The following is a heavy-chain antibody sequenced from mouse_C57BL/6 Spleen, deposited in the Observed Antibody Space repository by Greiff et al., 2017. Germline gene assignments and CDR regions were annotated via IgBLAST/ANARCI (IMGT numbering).Heavy chain of an antibody. CDR3: ARSGNYPYYAMDY. V-gene: IGHV1-54*01. CDR1: GYAFTNYL. CDR2: INPGSGGT. D-gene: IGHD2-1*01. Sequence: VQLQQSGAELVRPGTSVKVSCKASGYAFTNYLIEWVKQRPGQGLEWIGVINPGSGGTNYNEKFKGKATLTADKSSSTAYMQLSSLTSEDSAVYFCARSGNYPYYAMDYWGQGTSVTVSS. J-gene: IGHJ4*01.